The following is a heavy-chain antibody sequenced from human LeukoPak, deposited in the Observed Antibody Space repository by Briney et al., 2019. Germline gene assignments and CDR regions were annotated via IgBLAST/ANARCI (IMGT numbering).Heavy chain of an antibody. D-gene: IGHD3-10*02. CDR3: AELGITMIGGV. J-gene: IGHJ6*04. V-gene: IGHV3-13*01. Sequence: GGSLRLSCAASGFTFSSYGMHWVRQATGKGLEWVSAIGTAGDTYYPGSVKGRFTISRDNSKNTLYLQMNSLRAEDTAVYYCAELGITMIGGVWGKGTTVTISS. CDR1: GFTFSSYG. CDR2: IGTAGDT.